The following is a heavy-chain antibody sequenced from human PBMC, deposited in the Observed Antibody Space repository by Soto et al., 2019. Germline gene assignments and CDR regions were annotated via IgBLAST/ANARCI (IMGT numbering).Heavy chain of an antibody. CDR1: GGSISSGGYS. D-gene: IGHD1-26*01. CDR3: ARGGQWGGCFDY. V-gene: IGHV4-30-2*01. J-gene: IGHJ4*02. Sequence: QLQLQESGSGLVKPSQTLSLTCAVSGGSISSGGYSWSWIRQPPGKGLEWIGYIYHSGSTYYNPYRKRRVTITVDRTKNQFSLKLSSVTAADTAVYYCARGGQWGGCFDYWGQGTLVTVSS. CDR2: IYHSGST.